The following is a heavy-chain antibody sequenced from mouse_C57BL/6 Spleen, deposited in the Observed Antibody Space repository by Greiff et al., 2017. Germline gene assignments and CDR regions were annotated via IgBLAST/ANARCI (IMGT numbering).Heavy chain of an antibody. CDR1: GYAFSSYW. J-gene: IGHJ3*01. V-gene: IGHV1-80*01. CDR2: IYPGDGDT. CDR3: ARSGYGNPFAY. D-gene: IGHD2-1*01. Sequence: QVHVKQSGAELVKPGASVKISCKASGYAFSSYWMNWVKQRPGKGLEWIGQIYPGDGDTNYNGKFKGKATLTADKSSSTAYMQLSSLTSEDSAVYFCARSGYGNPFAYWGQGTLVTVSA.